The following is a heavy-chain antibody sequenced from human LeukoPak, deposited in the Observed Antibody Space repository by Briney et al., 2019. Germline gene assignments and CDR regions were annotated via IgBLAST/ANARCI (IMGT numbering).Heavy chain of an antibody. D-gene: IGHD1-14*01. CDR2: ISSSGDAT. J-gene: IGHJ4*02. CDR1: GFTLNNYA. V-gene: IGHV3-23*01. CDR3: ARGTTDLDY. Sequence: GGSLRLSCAASGFTLNNYAMNWVRQAPGKGLEWVSLISSSGDATYYADSVQGRFTISRDNSRNTLYLHIDSLRVEDTATYYCARGTTDLDYWGQGTRVIVSS.